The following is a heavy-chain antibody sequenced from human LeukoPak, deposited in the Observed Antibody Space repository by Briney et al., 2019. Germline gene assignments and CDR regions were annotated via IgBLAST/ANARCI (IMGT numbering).Heavy chain of an antibody. J-gene: IGHJ3*02. D-gene: IGHD1-26*01. CDR3: ALLGAYDAFDI. CDR1: GGSINSYY. Sequence: SETLSLTCTVSGGSINSYYWSWIRQPPGKGLEWIGYIYYSGSTNYNPSLKSRVTISVDTSKNQFSLKLSSVTAEDTAVYYCALLGAYDAFDIWGQGTMVTVSS. CDR2: IYYSGST. V-gene: IGHV4-59*08.